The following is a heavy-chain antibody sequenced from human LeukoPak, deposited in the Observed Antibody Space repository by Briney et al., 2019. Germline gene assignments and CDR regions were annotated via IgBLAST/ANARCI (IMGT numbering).Heavy chain of an antibody. Sequence: SETLSLTCTVSGGSVSSNNYYWGWIRQPRGKGLECTASIYYSGTTYYNPSLMGRVTISVDTSKNQVSLNLYSVTAADTAVYFCARGLGFGEPRFDPWGQGTLVTVSS. CDR1: GGSVSSNNYY. V-gene: IGHV4-39*01. D-gene: IGHD3-10*01. CDR2: IYYSGTT. J-gene: IGHJ5*02. CDR3: ARGLGFGEPRFDP.